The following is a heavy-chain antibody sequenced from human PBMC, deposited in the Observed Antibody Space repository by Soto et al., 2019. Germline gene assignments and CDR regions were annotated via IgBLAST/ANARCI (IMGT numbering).Heavy chain of an antibody. D-gene: IGHD2-2*01. J-gene: IGHJ4*01. CDR1: GYNFTHHW. CDR3: ARGYCTSISCYSTFNY. V-gene: IGHV5-51*01. Sequence: GESLKISCKGSGYNFTHHWIGWVRQMPGKGLEWMGVIFPGDSDTRYSPSFQGQVTISADKSISTASLQWSSLRASDTAMYYCARGYCTSISCYSTFNYWGQGTLVTVSS. CDR2: IFPGDSDT.